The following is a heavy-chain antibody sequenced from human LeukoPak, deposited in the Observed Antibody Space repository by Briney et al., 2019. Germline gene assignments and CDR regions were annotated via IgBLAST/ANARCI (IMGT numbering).Heavy chain of an antibody. V-gene: IGHV3-15*05. CDR1: GLTFTNAR. J-gene: IGHJ4*02. Sequence: GGSLRLSCAASGLTFTNARMNWVRQAPGKGLEWVGRIKAKADGGTADYAASVMARFIISRDDSKNTVYLQMNSLRKENSGLYFCSTDRDWGQGTLVTVSS. D-gene: IGHD5-24*01. CDR2: IKAKADGGTA. CDR3: STDRD.